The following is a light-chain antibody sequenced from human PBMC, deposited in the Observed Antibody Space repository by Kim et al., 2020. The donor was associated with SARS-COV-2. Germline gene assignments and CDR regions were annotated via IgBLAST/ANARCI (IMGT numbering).Light chain of an antibody. CDR3: QQFRNYAA. J-gene: IGKJ5*01. Sequence: SASVGDTVTITCRASESLNRWLAWYQQNPGKAPKLLIYRASNLDSGAPSRFSGSGSETPFSLTITSLQPDDVATYYCQQFRNYAAFGRGARLEIK. CDR2: RAS. CDR1: ESLNRW. V-gene: IGKV1-5*03.